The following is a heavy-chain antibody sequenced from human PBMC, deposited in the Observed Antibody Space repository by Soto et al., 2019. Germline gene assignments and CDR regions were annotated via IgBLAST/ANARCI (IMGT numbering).Heavy chain of an antibody. V-gene: IGHV4-31*03. D-gene: IGHD3-22*01. J-gene: IGHJ3*02. CDR2: IYFRGNT. Sequence: SETLSLTCSVSGDSISRIDYYWTWIRQHPEKGLEWIGNIYFRGNTYYSPSLESRLTISVDTSKNQFSLKLTSVTAADTAVYYCAREGGSYDSGGYLIRGAFDIWGQGTTVTVSS. CDR3: AREGGSYDSGGYLIRGAFDI. CDR1: GDSISRIDYY.